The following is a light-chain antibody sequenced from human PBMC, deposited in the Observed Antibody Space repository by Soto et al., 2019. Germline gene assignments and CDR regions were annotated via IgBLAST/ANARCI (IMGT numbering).Light chain of an antibody. CDR3: SSYTTSSTSV. Sequence: LTQPASVSGSPGQSITISCTGTSSDIGGYNYVSWYQQHPGKAPKLMIFDVSNRPSGVSNRFSGSKSGNTASLTISGLQAEDEADYYCSSYTTSSTSVFGGGTKVTVL. J-gene: IGLJ2*01. V-gene: IGLV2-14*01. CDR2: DVS. CDR1: SSDIGGYNY.